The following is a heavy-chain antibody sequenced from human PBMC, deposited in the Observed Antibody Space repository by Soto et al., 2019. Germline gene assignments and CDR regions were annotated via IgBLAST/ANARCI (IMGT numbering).Heavy chain of an antibody. Sequence: GGSLRLSCAASGFTFSSYGMHWVRQAPGKGLEWVAVISYDGSNKYYADSVKGRFTISRDNSKNTLYLQMNSLRAEDTAVYYCAKSYYYGSGSYYPYYYYGMDVWGQGTTVTVS. V-gene: IGHV3-30*18. CDR3: AKSYYYGSGSYYPYYYYGMDV. J-gene: IGHJ6*02. D-gene: IGHD3-10*01. CDR2: ISYDGSNK. CDR1: GFTFSSYG.